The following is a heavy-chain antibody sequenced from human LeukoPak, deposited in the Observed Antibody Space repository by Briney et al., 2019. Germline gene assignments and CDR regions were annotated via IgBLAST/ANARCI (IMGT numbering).Heavy chain of an antibody. CDR1: GFSLSTSGVG. Sequence: SGPTLVNPTQTLTLTCTFSGFSLSTSGVGVGWIRQPPGKALEWLALIYWNDDKRYSPSLKSRLTITKDTSKNQVVLTMTNMDPVATATYYCAHAEGSYYDFWSGLDHFDYWGQGTLVTVSS. CDR3: AHAEGSYYDFWSGLDHFDY. V-gene: IGHV2-5*01. CDR2: IYWNDDK. D-gene: IGHD3-3*01. J-gene: IGHJ4*02.